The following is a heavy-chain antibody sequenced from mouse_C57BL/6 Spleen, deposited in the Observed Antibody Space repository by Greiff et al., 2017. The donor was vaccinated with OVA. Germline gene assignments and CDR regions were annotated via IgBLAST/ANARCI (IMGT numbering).Heavy chain of an antibody. CDR2: INPSSGYT. CDR3: ARRAAQATFSAMDY. CDR1: GYTFTSYT. J-gene: IGHJ4*01. D-gene: IGHD3-2*02. V-gene: IGHV1-4*01. Sequence: VQLQQSGAELARPGASVKMSCKASGYTFTSYTMHWVKQRPGQGLEWIGYINPSSGYTKYNQKFKDKATLTADKSSSTAYMQLSSLTSEDSAVYYCARRAAQATFSAMDYWGQGTSVTVSS.